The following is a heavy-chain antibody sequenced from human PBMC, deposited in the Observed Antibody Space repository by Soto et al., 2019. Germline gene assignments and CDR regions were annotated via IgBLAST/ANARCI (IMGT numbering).Heavy chain of an antibody. CDR3: ARSQGSSTSLEIYYYYYYGMDV. CDR2: IIPIPGTA. D-gene: IGHD2-2*01. CDR1: GGTFGSYA. V-gene: IGHV1-69*01. Sequence: QVQLVQSGAEVKKPGSSVKVSCKASGGTFGSYAISWVRQAPGQGLEWMGGIIPIPGTANYAQKFQGRVRIAADESTSTAYMEPSSLRSEDTAVYYCARSQGSSTSLEIYYYYYYGMDVWGQGTTVTVSS. J-gene: IGHJ6*02.